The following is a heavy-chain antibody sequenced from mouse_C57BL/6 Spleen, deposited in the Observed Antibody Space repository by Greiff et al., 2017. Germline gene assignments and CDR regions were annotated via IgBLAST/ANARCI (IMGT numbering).Heavy chain of an antibody. J-gene: IGHJ2*01. CDR1: GYTFTSYW. V-gene: IGHV1-69*01. Sequence: VQLQQPGAELVMPGASVKLSCKASGYTFTSYWMHWVKQRPGQGLEWIGEIDPSDSYTNYNQKFKGKSTLTVDKSSSTAYMQLSSLTSEDSAVYYCARSYDGYYPYYFDYWGQGTTLTVSS. D-gene: IGHD2-3*01. CDR3: ARSYDGYYPYYFDY. CDR2: IDPSDSYT.